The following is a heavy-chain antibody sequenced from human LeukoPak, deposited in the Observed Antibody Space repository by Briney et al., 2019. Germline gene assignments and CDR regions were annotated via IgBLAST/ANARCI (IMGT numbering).Heavy chain of an antibody. CDR3: ARDPLPAVVTSGQAFDI. CDR2: IYTSGTT. Sequence: SQTLSLTCTVSGGTISSDSYYWSWIRQPAGKGLEWIRRIYTSGTTNYNPSLNSRITISENTSKNQFSLKLSPMTAADTAVYYCARDPLPAVVTSGQAFDIWGQGTMVTVSS. D-gene: IGHD4-23*01. V-gene: IGHV4-61*02. J-gene: IGHJ3*02. CDR1: GGTISSDSYY.